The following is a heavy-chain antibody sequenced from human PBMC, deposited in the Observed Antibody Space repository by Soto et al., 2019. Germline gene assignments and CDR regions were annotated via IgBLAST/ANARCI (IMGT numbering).Heavy chain of an antibody. D-gene: IGHD4-17*01. J-gene: IGHJ6*02. CDR3: ARDGSTVTTNYHYAMDV. CDR2: IHSGGSRI. CDR1: GFTFRTYT. Sequence: GSLRLSCISSGFTFRTYTMNWVRQAPGKGLEWVSYIHSGGSRIYYADSVKGRFTISRDNAKNSLYLQMNSLRAEDTAVYYCARDGSTVTTNYHYAMDVWGQGTTVTVSS. V-gene: IGHV3-48*03.